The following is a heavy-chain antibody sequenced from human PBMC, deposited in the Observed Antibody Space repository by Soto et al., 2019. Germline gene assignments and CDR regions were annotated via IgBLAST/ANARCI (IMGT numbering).Heavy chain of an antibody. J-gene: IGHJ4*02. D-gene: IGHD3-3*01. CDR2: ISAYNGNA. Sequence: QVQLVQSGAEVKKPGASVKVSCKASGYTFTSYGISWVRQAPGQGPEWMGWISAYNGNANYAQKLQGRVTMTTDTXXSTAYRELRSLRSDDTAVYYCARGFLEWLSPSFDYWGQGTLVTVSS. V-gene: IGHV1-18*01. CDR3: ARGFLEWLSPSFDY. CDR1: GYTFTSYG.